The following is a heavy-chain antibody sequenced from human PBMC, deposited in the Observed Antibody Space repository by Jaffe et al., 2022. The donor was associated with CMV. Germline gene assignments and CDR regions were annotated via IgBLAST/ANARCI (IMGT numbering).Heavy chain of an antibody. Sequence: EVRLVESGGGLVKPGGSLRLSCAASGFTFSNVWMSWVRQPPGKGLEWVGHITSKTDAGTRDPGTTDYAAPVKGRFAISRDDSQNTLYLQMSRLTPEDTAVYYCATTPYFYDSSDYARYYFDYWGPGTLVTVSS. J-gene: IGHJ4*02. V-gene: IGHV3-15*01. CDR2: ITSKTDAGTRDPGTT. CDR1: GFTFSNVW. D-gene: IGHD3-22*01. CDR3: ATTPYFYDSSDYARYYFDY.